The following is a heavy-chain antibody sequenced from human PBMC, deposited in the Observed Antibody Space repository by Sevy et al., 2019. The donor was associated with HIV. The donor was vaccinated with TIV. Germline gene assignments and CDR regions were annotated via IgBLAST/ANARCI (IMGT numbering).Heavy chain of an antibody. D-gene: IGHD1-1*01. CDR2: IRYDGSDK. Sequence: GESLKISCAASGFIFSTFGMHWVRHTPDKGLEWVAFIRYDGSDKFYADSVKGRFIISRDNSKNTLFLQMNSLRGEDTAVYYCAKERQLAPFDYWGQGTLVTISS. J-gene: IGHJ4*02. CDR3: AKERQLAPFDY. V-gene: IGHV3-30*02. CDR1: GFIFSTFG.